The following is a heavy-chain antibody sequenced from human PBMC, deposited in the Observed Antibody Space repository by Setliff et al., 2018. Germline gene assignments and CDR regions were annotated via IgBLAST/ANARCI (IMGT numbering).Heavy chain of an antibody. J-gene: IGHJ4*02. CDR2: IHDSGAW. Sequence: SETLSLTCTVSGDSVSSYYWTWMRQSPGKGLEWIGYIHDSGAWKNNPSLTSLVTISVDTSENKFSLKLRSVTAADTAVYYCARIXXXXXCLDYWGEGTLVTXXS. CDR1: GDSVSSYY. V-gene: IGHV4-59*02. CDR3: ARIXXXXXCLDY.